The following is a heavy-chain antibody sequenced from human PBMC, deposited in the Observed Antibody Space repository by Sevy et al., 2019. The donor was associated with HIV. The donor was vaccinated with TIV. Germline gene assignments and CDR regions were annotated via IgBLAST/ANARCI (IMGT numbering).Heavy chain of an antibody. CDR1: GFTFDNYA. CDR3: AKDGGSGVPFYYYYGMDV. CDR2: ISWNSGSI. D-gene: IGHD6-19*01. J-gene: IGHJ6*02. Sequence: GGSLRLSCAASGFTFDNYAMHWVRQAPGKGLEWVSGISWNSGSIGYADSVKGRFTISRDNTKNSLYLQMNSLRVEDTALYYCAKDGGSGVPFYYYYGMDVWGQGTPVTVSS. V-gene: IGHV3-9*01.